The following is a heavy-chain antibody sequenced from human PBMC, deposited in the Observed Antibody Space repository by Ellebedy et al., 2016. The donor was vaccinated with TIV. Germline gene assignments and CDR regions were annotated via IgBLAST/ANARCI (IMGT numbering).Heavy chain of an antibody. CDR2: ISRSGGYT. J-gene: IGHJ4*02. Sequence: GGSLRLXXAASGFTFSSYAMSWVRQAPGKGPSWVSVISRSGGYTYYADSVQGRFTISRDNSKDTLYLQMNSLRVDDTAIYYCATEGSGYDLNHWGQGTLVTVSS. V-gene: IGHV3-23*01. D-gene: IGHD5-12*01. CDR3: ATEGSGYDLNH. CDR1: GFTFSSYA.